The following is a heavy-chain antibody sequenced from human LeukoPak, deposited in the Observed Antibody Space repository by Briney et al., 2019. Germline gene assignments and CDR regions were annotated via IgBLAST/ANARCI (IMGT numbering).Heavy chain of an antibody. J-gene: IGHJ4*02. CDR2: ISSSSDTI. D-gene: IGHD5-12*01. Sequence: GGSLRLSCAASGFTFSSYSMNWVRQAPGKGLEWVSYISSSSDTIYYADSVKGRYTISRDNAKRSLYLQMNSLRDEDTAVYYCARDDPRGYSGYVHFDYWGQGTLVTVSS. CDR3: ARDDPRGYSGYVHFDY. V-gene: IGHV3-48*02. CDR1: GFTFSSYS.